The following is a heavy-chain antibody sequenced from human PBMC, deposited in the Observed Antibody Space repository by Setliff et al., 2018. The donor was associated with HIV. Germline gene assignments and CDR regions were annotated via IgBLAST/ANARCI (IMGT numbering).Heavy chain of an antibody. CDR3: ARLSCSSNSCPFDY. Sequence: SETLSLTCTVSGGSISSGTYYWGWIRQPPGKGLEWIGEINPGGSTNYSPSLKSRLRMSVDTSKNQFTLKVISMTAADTAVYYCARLSCSSNSCPFDYWVQGTLVTVSS. CDR1: GGSISSGTYY. CDR2: INPGGST. D-gene: IGHD2-2*01. V-gene: IGHV4-39*06. J-gene: IGHJ4*02.